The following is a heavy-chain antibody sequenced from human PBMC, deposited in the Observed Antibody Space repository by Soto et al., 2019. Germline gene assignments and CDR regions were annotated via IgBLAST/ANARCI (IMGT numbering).Heavy chain of an antibody. CDR1: GFSFSDYS. V-gene: IGHV3-48*02. CDR3: ARLPKGSFVTA. Sequence: GGSLRLSCIASGFSFSDYSMNWVRQAPGKGLQWVSYISSSSDKTYYADSVKGRFTASRDNAKNALFLEMNSLRDDDTATYYCARLPKGSFVTAWGQGTRVTVYS. CDR2: ISSSSDKT. J-gene: IGHJ4*02. D-gene: IGHD2-21*02.